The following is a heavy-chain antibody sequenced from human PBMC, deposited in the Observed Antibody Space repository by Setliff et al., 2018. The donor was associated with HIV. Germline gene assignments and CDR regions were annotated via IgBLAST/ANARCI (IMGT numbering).Heavy chain of an antibody. J-gene: IGHJ4*02. V-gene: IGHV1-45*02. CDR3: ASSPYNFLSY. CDR1: GYTFTYRY. CDR2: ITPFNGNT. Sequence: SVKVSCKASGYTFTYRYLHWVRQAPGQALEWMGWITPFNGNTNYAQKFQDRVTITRDRSISTAYMELSRLRSDDTAVYCCASSPYNFLSYWGQGTLVTVSS. D-gene: IGHD3-3*01.